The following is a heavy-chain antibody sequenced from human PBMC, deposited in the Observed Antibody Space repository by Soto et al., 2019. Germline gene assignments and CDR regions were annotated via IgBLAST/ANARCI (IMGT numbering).Heavy chain of an antibody. J-gene: IGHJ4*02. D-gene: IGHD3-3*01. Sequence: PGGSLRLSCVGTGMNFGDFAMHWVRQAPGKGLEWVSGITWNSRVLAYADSVKGRFTISRDNARNSLYLQMDSLRDEDTALYYCARGRYDFWSPYYFDSWGQGTLVTVSS. CDR1: GMNFGDFA. CDR3: ARGRYDFWSPYYFDS. CDR2: ITWNSRVL. V-gene: IGHV3-9*01.